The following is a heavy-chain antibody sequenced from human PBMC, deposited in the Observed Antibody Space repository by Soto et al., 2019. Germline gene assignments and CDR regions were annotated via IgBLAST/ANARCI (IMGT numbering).Heavy chain of an antibody. CDR1: GYTFTSYS. CDR3: ANALGLYYFDY. Sequence: ASVKVSCKASGYTFTSYSMHWVRQAPGQRLEWMGWINAGNGNTKYSQKFQGRVTITRDTSASTAYMELSSLRSEDTAVYYCANALGLYYFDYWGQGTLVTVSS. D-gene: IGHD3-16*01. J-gene: IGHJ4*02. V-gene: IGHV1-3*01. CDR2: INAGNGNT.